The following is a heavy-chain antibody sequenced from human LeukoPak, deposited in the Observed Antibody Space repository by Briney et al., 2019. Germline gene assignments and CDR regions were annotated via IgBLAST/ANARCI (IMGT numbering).Heavy chain of an antibody. D-gene: IGHD6-19*01. J-gene: IGHJ5*02. CDR1: GFTFTGYY. V-gene: IGHV1-2*02. Sequence: ASVKVSCKTSGFTFTGYYMHWVRQAPGQGLEWMGWINPYNGGTKSARKFQGRVTMTSDTSISTAYMELSRLTSDDTAVYYCARETTTSGWSSGNWFDPWGQGTLVTVSS. CDR3: ARETTTSGWSSGNWFDP. CDR2: INPYNGGT.